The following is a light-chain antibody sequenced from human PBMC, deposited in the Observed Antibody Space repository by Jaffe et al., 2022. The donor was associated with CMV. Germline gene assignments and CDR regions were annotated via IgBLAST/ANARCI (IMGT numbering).Light chain of an antibody. Sequence: IQLTQSPSSLSASVGDRVTITCRASQTISTYLSWYQQKSGQAPKLLMFGASRLLAGVPSRFSGSGSGTDFTLTISSLQPEDFATYFCQQSYTTALTFGGGTKVEI. CDR1: QTISTY. V-gene: IGKV1-39*01. J-gene: IGKJ4*01. CDR2: GAS. CDR3: QQSYTTALT.